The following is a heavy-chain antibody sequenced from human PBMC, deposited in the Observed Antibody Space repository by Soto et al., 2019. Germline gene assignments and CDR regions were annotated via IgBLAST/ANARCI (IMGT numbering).Heavy chain of an antibody. V-gene: IGHV3-21*01. CDR1: GFNFDNYN. CDR3: ARLRFNTKGLFDY. Sequence: GGSLRLSCAASGFNFDNYNMKWVRQAPGKGLEWVSSISSRSSFIYYADSVKGRFTISRDNAKNSLSLEMSSLRVEDTAVYYCARLRFNTKGLFDYWGQGVLVTVSS. J-gene: IGHJ4*02. D-gene: IGHD2-8*01. CDR2: ISSRSSFI.